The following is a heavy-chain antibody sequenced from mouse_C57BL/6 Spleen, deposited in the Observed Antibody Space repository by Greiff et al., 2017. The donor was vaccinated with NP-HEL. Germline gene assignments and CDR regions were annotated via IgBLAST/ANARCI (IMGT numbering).Heavy chain of an antibody. D-gene: IGHD2-5*01. CDR3: AQGDSNYDYAMDY. CDR1: GYTFTSYW. J-gene: IGHJ4*01. CDR2: IDPNSGGT. V-gene: IGHV1-72*01. Sequence: QVQLKESGAELVKPGASVKLSCKASGYTFTSYWMHWVKQRPGRGLEWIGRIDPNSGGTKYNEKFKSKATLTVDKPSSTAYMQLSSLTSEDSAVYYCAQGDSNYDYAMDYWGQGTSVTVSS.